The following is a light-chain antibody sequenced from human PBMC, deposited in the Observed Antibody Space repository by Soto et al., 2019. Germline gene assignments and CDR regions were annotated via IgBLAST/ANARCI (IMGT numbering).Light chain of an antibody. CDR1: QSVSSN. V-gene: IGKV3-20*01. J-gene: IGKJ1*01. Sequence: EIVLTQSPATLSVSPGDRATLSCRASQSVSSNLAWYQQKPGQAPRLLIYGASNRATGIPDRFSGSGSGTDFTLTISRLEPEDFAVYYCQQYGSSGTFGQGTKVDIK. CDR3: QQYGSSGT. CDR2: GAS.